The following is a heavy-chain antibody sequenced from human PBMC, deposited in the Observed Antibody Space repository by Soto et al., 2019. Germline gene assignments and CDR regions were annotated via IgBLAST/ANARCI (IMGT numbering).Heavy chain of an antibody. CDR3: AKLYGCSGGSCPYYFDY. D-gene: IGHD2-15*01. CDR2: ISGSGGST. J-gene: IGHJ4*02. V-gene: IGHV3-23*01. CDR1: GFTFSSYA. Sequence: EVQLLESGGGLVQPGGSLRLSCAASGFTFSSYAMSWVRQAPGKGLEWVSAISGSGGSTYYADSVKGRFTISRDNSKNTLYLQMNSLRADDTAVYYCAKLYGCSGGSCPYYFDYWGQGTLVTVSS.